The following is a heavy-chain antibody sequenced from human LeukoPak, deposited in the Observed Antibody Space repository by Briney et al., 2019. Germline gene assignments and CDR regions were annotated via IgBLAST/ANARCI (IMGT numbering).Heavy chain of an antibody. V-gene: IGHV3-15*01. J-gene: IGHJ3*02. Sequence: GGSLRLSCAASGFTFSNAWMSWVRQAPGKGLEWVGRIKSETDGGTTDYAAPVKGRFTISRDDSKNTLYLQMNSLKTEDTAVYYCTTLPYYDYVWGSYRYPTNAFDIWGQGTMVTVSS. CDR3: TTLPYYDYVWGSYRYPTNAFDI. D-gene: IGHD3-16*02. CDR2: IKSETDGGTT. CDR1: GFTFSNAW.